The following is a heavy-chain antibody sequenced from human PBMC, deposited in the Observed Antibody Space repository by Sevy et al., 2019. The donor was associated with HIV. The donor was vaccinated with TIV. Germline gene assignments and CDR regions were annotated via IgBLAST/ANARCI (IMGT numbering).Heavy chain of an antibody. J-gene: IGHJ4*02. CDR2: INYNGIT. CDR3: AGPILTYNNGWSYYDY. V-gene: IGHV4-39*01. CDR1: GASISSSGYY. D-gene: IGHD3-10*01. Sequence: SETLSLTCTVSGASISSSGYYWGWIRQPPGKGLEWIATINYNGITFYHPSLKSRITISADTSRNQFSLDLKSVTAADTAIYYCAGPILTYNNGWSYYDYWGQGTVVTVSS.